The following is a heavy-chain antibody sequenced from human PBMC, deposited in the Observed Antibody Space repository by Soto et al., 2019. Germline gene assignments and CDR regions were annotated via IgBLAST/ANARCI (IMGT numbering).Heavy chain of an antibody. V-gene: IGHV1-69*02. Sequence: QVHLIQSGAEVKKPGSSVKVSGKAAGGTFNTDRLCWVRQAPGHGLEWMGRIIPMLPVTNSDQKIQGRLPLTAHKSTRTSFMQLTRLPSDATAVYYCSIGSWSAETFDVWGQGTMVTVSS. J-gene: IGHJ3*01. CDR3: SIGSWSAETFDV. D-gene: IGHD2-2*01. CDR2: IIPMLPVT. CDR1: GGTFNTDR.